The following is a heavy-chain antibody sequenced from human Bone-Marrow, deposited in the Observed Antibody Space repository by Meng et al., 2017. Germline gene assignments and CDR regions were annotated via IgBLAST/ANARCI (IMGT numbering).Heavy chain of an antibody. J-gene: IGHJ4*02. CDR3: TRDGYSDCSSTSCFDY. CDR1: GYTLTDYA. Sequence: QVQLVQSGSELKNPGASVKVSCKASGYTLTDYAINWVRQAPGQGLEWMGWINSVTGNPTYARGFTGRFVFSLDTSVSTAYLQISSLKTDDTAMYYCTRDGYSDCSSTSCFDYWGQGTLVTVSS. D-gene: IGHD2-2*01. V-gene: IGHV7-4-1*02. CDR2: INSVTGNP.